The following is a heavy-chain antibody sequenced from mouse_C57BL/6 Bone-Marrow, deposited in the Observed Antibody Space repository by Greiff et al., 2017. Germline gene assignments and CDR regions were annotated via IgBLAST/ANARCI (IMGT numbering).Heavy chain of an antibody. CDR1: GFTFSDYG. V-gene: IGHV5-17*01. D-gene: IGHD2-1*01. J-gene: IGHJ2*01. Sequence: EVQLVESGGGLVKPGGSLKLSCAASGFTFSDYGMHWVRQAPEKGLEWVAYISSGSSTIYYADTVKGPSTLPRDNAKNTLFLQMTSLRCEDTAMYCCARALYYGNPDVDYWGQGTTLTVSS. CDR2: ISSGSSTI. CDR3: ARALYYGNPDVDY.